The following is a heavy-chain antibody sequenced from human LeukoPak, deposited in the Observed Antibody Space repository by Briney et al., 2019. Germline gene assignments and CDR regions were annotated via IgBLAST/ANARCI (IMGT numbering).Heavy chain of an antibody. J-gene: IGHJ6*03. V-gene: IGHV3-48*04. CDR3: ARDGCSSTSCQPGYKDYYYMDV. CDR1: GFTFSSYS. D-gene: IGHD2-2*01. CDR2: ISSSSSTI. Sequence: GGSLRPSCAASGFTFSSYSMNWGRQAPGKGLEWVSYISSSSSTIYYADSVKGRFTISRDNAKNSLYLQMNSLRAEDTAVYYCARDGCSSTSCQPGYKDYYYMDVWGKGTTVTVS.